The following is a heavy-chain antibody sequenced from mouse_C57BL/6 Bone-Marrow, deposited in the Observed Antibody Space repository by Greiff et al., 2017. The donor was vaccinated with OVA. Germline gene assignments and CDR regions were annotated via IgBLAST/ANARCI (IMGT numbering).Heavy chain of an antibody. V-gene: IGHV1-18*01. CDR1: GYTFTDYN. Sequence: VQLKQSGPELVKPGASVTSPCQSSGYTFTDYNMDWVKQSHGKSLEWIGDINPNNGGTIYNQKFKGKATLTVDKSSSTAYMELRSLTSEDTAVYYCARSGKDYFDYWGQGTTLTVSS. CDR3: ARSGKDYFDY. CDR2: INPNNGGT. J-gene: IGHJ2*01.